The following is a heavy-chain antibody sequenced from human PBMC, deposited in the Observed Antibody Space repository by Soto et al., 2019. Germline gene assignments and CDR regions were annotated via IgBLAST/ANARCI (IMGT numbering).Heavy chain of an antibody. D-gene: IGHD3-3*01. J-gene: IGHJ4*02. CDR2: ISSRSSTV. Sequence: GGSLRLSCAASGFTFSDYSMNWVRQAPGKGLEWVSYISSRSSTVYYADSVKGRFTISRDNAHNSLYLQMNSLRAEDTAVYYCVRFASSSYFGTYYFDYWGRGALVTVSS. CDR3: VRFASSSYFGTYYFDY. V-gene: IGHV3-48*01. CDR1: GFTFSDYS.